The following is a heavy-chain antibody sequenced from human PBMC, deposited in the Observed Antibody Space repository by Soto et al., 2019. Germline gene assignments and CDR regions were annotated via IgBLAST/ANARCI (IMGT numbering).Heavy chain of an antibody. Sequence: GESLKISCKASGYSFTTYWIGWVRQMPGKCLEWMGIIYPGDSDTRYSPSFQGQVTISADKSISTAYLQWSSLKASDSAMFYCARKDIAGNSVDFWGQGTLVTVAS. V-gene: IGHV5-51*01. CDR3: ARKDIAGNSVDF. D-gene: IGHD6-13*01. CDR2: IYPGDSDT. J-gene: IGHJ4*02. CDR1: GYSFTTYW.